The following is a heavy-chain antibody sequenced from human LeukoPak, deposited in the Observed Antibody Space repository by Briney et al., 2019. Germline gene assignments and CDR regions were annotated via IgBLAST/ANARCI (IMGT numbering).Heavy chain of an antibody. D-gene: IGHD3-22*01. J-gene: IGHJ4*02. CDR2: ISAYNGNT. CDR3: ARVLFYYDSSGCHDY. CDR1: GYTFTSYG. V-gene: IGHV1-18*01. Sequence: ASVKVSCKASGYTFTSYGISWVRQAPGQGLEWMGWISAYNGNTNSAQKLQGRVTMTTDTSTSTAYMELRSLRSDDTAVYYCARVLFYYDSSGCHDYWGQGTLVTVSS.